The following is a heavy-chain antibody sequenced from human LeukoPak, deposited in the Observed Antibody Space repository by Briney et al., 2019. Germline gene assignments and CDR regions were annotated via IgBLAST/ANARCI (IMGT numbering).Heavy chain of an antibody. CDR1: GYTFTSYG. CDR2: IIPIFGTA. Sequence: SVKVSCKASGYTFTSYGISWVRQAPGQGLEWMGGIIPIFGTANYAQKFQGRVTITADESTSTTYMELSSLRSEDTAVYYCASGALSELGELSSTPFDYWGQGTLVTVSS. D-gene: IGHD3-16*02. J-gene: IGHJ4*02. V-gene: IGHV1-69*13. CDR3: ASGALSELGELSSTPFDY.